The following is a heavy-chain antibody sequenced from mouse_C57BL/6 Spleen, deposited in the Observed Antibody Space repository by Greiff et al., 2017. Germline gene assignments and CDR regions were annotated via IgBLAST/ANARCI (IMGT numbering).Heavy chain of an antibody. D-gene: IGHD1-1*01. CDR2: IDPSDSYT. V-gene: IGHV1-59*01. Sequence: QVQLQQPGAELVRPGTSVKLSCKASGYTFTSYWMHWVKQRPGQGLEWIGVIDPSDSYTNYNQKFKGKATLTVDTSSSTAYMQLSSLTSEDSAVYYCARWSITTVVATGAMDYWGQGTSVTVSS. CDR1: GYTFTSYW. J-gene: IGHJ4*01. CDR3: ARWSITTVVATGAMDY.